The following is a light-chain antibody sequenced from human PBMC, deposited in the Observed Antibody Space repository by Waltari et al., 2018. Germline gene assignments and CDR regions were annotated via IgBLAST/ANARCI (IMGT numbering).Light chain of an antibody. CDR2: EGS. CDR3: CSYAGSSTLYV. Sequence: QSALTQPASVSGSPGQSITISCTGTSSYVGRYNLVSWYQQHPGKAPKLMIYEGSKRPPGVSNRFSGSKSGNTASLTISGLQAEDEADYYCCSYAGSSTLYVFGTGTKVTVL. CDR1: SSYVGRYNL. V-gene: IGLV2-23*01. J-gene: IGLJ1*01.